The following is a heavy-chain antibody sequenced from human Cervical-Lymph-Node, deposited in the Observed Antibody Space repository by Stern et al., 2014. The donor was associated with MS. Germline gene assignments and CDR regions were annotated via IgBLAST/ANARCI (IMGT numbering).Heavy chain of an antibody. J-gene: IGHJ6*02. D-gene: IGHD3-22*01. V-gene: IGHV3-23*04. Sequence: VQLVESGGDLVQPGGSLRLSCEASGFTFNKYAMNWVRQAPGKGLEWVSTISGSGGSIYSAAYVQGRVTISRDNSAHTLYLQMHSLRAEDTAIYYCAKQYFDSSGYSYYYGMDVWGQGTTVTVSS. CDR3: AKQYFDSSGYSYYYGMDV. CDR1: GFTFNKYA. CDR2: ISGSGGSI.